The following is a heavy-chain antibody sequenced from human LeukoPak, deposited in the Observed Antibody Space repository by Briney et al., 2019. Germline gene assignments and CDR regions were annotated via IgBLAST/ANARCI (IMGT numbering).Heavy chain of an antibody. CDR3: ASCKIEKNAKKVQYYDSGWKPPSRLSSFDF. CDR2: IYYSGST. CDR1: GGSISSSSYY. D-gene: IGHD3-22*01. V-gene: IGHV4-39*01. J-gene: IGHJ2*01. Sequence: PSETLSLTCAVSGGSISSSSYYWGWLRHPPGKGLESIGSIYYSGSTYYNPSLKSGVTLSVDTSENQFSLKLSSVTAADTTVYYCASCKIEKNAKKVQYYDSGWKPPSRLSSFDFWGRGTLVTVSS.